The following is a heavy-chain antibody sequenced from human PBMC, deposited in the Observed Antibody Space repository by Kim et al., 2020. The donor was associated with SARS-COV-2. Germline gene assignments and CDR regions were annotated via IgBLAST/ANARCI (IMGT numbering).Heavy chain of an antibody. CDR2: ISYDGSNK. CDR1: GFTFSSYA. J-gene: IGHJ6*02. Sequence: GGSLRLSCAASGFTFSSYAMHWVRQAPGKGLEWVAVISYDGSNKYYADSVKGRFTISRDNSKNTLYLQMNSLRAEDTAVYYCARDRGYCSSTSCYYYYGMDGWGQGTTVTVSS. D-gene: IGHD2-2*01. V-gene: IGHV3-30*04. CDR3: ARDRGYCSSTSCYYYYGMDG.